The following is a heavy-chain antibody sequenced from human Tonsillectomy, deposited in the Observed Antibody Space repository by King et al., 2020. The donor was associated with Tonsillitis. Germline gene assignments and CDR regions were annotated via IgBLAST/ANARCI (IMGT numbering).Heavy chain of an antibody. Sequence: QLVQSGGGLVQPGGSLRLSCAASGFTFSDYTMNWVRQAPGKGLERVSAISGSGGRTFYGDSVKDRFTISRDNSKNTLYLQMTSLRAEDTAIYYCAKDMDDYGDPMCDSWGQGTLVTVSS. CDR2: ISGSGGRT. CDR1: GFTFSDYT. V-gene: IGHV3-23*04. CDR3: AKDMDDYGDPMCDS. J-gene: IGHJ4*02. D-gene: IGHD4-17*01.